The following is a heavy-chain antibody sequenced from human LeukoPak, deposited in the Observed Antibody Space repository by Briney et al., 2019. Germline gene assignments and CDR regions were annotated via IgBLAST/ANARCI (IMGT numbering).Heavy chain of an antibody. CDR3: ARPDSHLSAFDI. CDR2: ISDSGST. D-gene: IGHD2-15*01. J-gene: IGHJ3*02. CDR1: GGSISTYY. Sequence: PSETLSLTCSVSGGSISTYYWSWIRQPPGKGLEWIAYISDSGSTRYRPSLRGRLSISMDKSENMFSLKLNSVTAADTAVYYCARPDSHLSAFDIWGQGTKVTVS. V-gene: IGHV4-59*08.